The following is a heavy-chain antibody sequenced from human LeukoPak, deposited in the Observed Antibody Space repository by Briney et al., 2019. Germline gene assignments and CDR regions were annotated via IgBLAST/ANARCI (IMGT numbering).Heavy chain of an antibody. V-gene: IGHV4-34*01. D-gene: IGHD6-13*01. Sequence: SETLSLTCAVSGGSFSGYYWSWIRQPPGKGLEWIWEINHSGSTNYNPSLESRVTISVDTSKNQFSLNLSSVTAADTAVYYCARGTGGIAFTHYYWGQGTLVTVSS. CDR2: INHSGST. CDR3: ARGTGGIAFTHYY. J-gene: IGHJ4*02. CDR1: GGSFSGYY.